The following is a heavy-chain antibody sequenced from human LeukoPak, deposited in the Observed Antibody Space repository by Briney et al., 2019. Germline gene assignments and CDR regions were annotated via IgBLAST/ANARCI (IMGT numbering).Heavy chain of an antibody. J-gene: IGHJ5*02. CDR2: FHRGRI. V-gene: IGHV4-38-2*02. CDR3: ARAPSSYESGNGYPNLGWLDP. D-gene: IGHD5-24*01. Sequence: SETLSLTCKVSGYPIGLDYYWAWIRQAPGRGLQWIGGFHRGRIQYNSALKSRVTISIDSSKNQFSLRMWPVTAADTAFYFCARAPSSYESGNGYPNLGWLDPWGQGALVTVSS. CDR1: GYPIGLDYY.